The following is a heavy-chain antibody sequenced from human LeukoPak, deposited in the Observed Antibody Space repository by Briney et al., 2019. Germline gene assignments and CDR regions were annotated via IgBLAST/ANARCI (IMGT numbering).Heavy chain of an antibody. CDR1: GFTFSSYA. Sequence: PGRSLRLSCEASGFTFSSYAMHWVRQAPGKGLEWVAIISHDGSNKYYADSVKGRFTISRDNSKNTLYLQMNSLRAEDTAVYYCAKGVYYYDSSGYSKLDYWGQGTLVTVSS. V-gene: IGHV3-30-3*01. J-gene: IGHJ4*02. D-gene: IGHD3-22*01. CDR2: ISHDGSNK. CDR3: AKGVYYYDSSGYSKLDY.